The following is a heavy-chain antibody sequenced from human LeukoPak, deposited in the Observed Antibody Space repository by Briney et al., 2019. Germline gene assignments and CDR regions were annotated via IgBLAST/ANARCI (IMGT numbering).Heavy chain of an antibody. D-gene: IGHD1-7*01. CDR2: ISAYNGNT. J-gene: IGHJ4*02. Sequence: GASVKVSCKASGYTFTSYGISWVRQAPGQGLEWMGWISAYNGNTNYAQKLQGRVAMTTDTSISTAYMELSRLRSDDTAVYYCARDPDWNYVVDYWGQGTLVTVSS. V-gene: IGHV1-18*04. CDR3: ARDPDWNYVVDY. CDR1: GYTFTSYG.